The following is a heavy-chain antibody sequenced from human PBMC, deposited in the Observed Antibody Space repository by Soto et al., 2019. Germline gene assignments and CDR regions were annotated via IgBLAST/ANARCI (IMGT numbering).Heavy chain of an antibody. CDR1: GFSFSNYN. V-gene: IGHV3-48*01. Sequence: EVQLVESGGGLVQTGGSLRLSCAASGFSFSNYNMNWVRQAPGKGLEWVSYISSISSTKYYADSVKGRFTISRDNAKNSLYLQMNSLRAEDTAVYYCAREALAGTLNWFDPWGQGTLVTVSS. J-gene: IGHJ5*02. D-gene: IGHD6-19*01. CDR2: ISSISSTK. CDR3: AREALAGTLNWFDP.